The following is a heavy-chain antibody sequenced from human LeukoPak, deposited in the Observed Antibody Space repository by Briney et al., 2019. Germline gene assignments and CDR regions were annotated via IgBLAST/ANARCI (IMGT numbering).Heavy chain of an antibody. CDR3: ARFAPYDSSGAIDY. V-gene: IGHV4-39*01. D-gene: IGHD3-22*01. J-gene: IGHJ4*02. Sequence: SSETLSLTCTVSGGSISSSSYYWGWLRQPPGKGLEWIGSIYYSGSTYYNPSLKSRVTISVDTSKNQFSLKLSSVTAADTAVYYCARFAPYDSSGAIDYWGQGTLVTVSS. CDR1: GGSISSSSYY. CDR2: IYYSGST.